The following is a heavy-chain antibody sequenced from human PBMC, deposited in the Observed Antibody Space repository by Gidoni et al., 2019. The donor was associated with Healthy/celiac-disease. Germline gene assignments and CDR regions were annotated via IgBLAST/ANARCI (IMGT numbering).Heavy chain of an antibody. D-gene: IGHD6-13*01. J-gene: IGHJ4*02. CDR1: SNAW. Sequence: SNAWMNWVRQAPGKGLEWVGRIKSKTDGGTTDYAAPVKGRFTISRDDSKNTLYLQMNSLKPEDTAVYYCTTDSAAGIEDDYWGQGTLVTVSS. CDR3: TTDSAAGIEDDY. V-gene: IGHV3-15*07. CDR2: IKSKTDGGTT.